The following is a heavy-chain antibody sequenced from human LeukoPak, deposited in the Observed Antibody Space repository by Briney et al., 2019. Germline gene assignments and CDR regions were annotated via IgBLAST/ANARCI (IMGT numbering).Heavy chain of an antibody. V-gene: IGHV3-21*01. Sequence: GGSLRLSCAASGFIFSNSAMNWVRQAPGKGLGWVSSSNNDGSYIYYAGSVKGRFTISRDNAKNSLYLRLNSLRVEDTAVYYCARDPTHYLRYGYFDYWGQGTLVTVSS. CDR1: GFIFSNSA. CDR2: SNNDGSYI. J-gene: IGHJ4*02. CDR3: ARDPTHYLRYGYFDY. D-gene: IGHD3-9*01.